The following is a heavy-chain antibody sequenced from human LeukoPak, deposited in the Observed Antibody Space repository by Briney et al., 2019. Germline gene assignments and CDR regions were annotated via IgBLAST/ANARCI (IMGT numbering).Heavy chain of an antibody. D-gene: IGHD6-13*01. CDR2: ISSSSSNI. V-gene: IGHV3-48*01. CDR3: ARGKTAASGVFDY. CDR1: GFTFSSYS. J-gene: IGHJ4*02. Sequence: GGSLRLSCAASGFTFSSYSMNWVRQAPGQGLEWVSYISSSSSNIYYADSVKGRFTISRDNAKNSLYLQMNSLRAEDTAVYYCARGKTAASGVFDYWGQGTLVTVSS.